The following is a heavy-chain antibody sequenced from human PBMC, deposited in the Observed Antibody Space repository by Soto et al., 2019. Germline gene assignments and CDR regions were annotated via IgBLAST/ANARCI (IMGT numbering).Heavy chain of an antibody. CDR1: GYSFHNFG. Sequence: QVQLVQSGPEVKKPGASVKVSCKASGYSFHNFGIIWVRQAPGQGLEWMGWISGQIAKTNYAQKFQGKVTMTTDTSTSTSYMELNTLTSDYTAMYYCARGPPSGSFSLTPRYWGQGTLVTVSS. J-gene: IGHJ4*02. V-gene: IGHV1-18*04. CDR2: ISGQIAKT. CDR3: ARGPPSGSFSLTPRY. D-gene: IGHD1-26*01.